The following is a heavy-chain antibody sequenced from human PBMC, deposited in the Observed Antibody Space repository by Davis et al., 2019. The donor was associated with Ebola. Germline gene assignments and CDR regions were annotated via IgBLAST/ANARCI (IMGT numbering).Heavy chain of an antibody. Sequence: GESLKISCAASGFTFSSYWMHWVRQAPGKGLVWVSRINSDGSSTSYADSVKGRFTISRDNAKNTLYLQMNSLRAEDTAVYYCARGSWYYDFWSGYWEWFDPWGQGTLVTVSS. CDR3: ARGSWYYDFWSGYWEWFDP. D-gene: IGHD3-3*01. CDR2: INSDGSST. J-gene: IGHJ5*02. V-gene: IGHV3-74*01. CDR1: GFTFSSYW.